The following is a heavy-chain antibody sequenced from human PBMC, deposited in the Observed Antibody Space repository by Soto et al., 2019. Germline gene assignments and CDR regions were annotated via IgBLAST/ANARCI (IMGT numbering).Heavy chain of an antibody. Sequence: EVQLVESGGGLVKPGGSLRLSCVASGFSFSNAWMSWVRQGPGKGLEWVGRIKSKSGGGTTDYAAPMKGRFTISRDDSKNRLYLQMNSLKTEDTAVYYCTTDDPINRNWGQGTLVTVSS. CDR3: TTDDPINRN. CDR2: IKSKSGGGTT. CDR1: GFSFSNAW. V-gene: IGHV3-15*01. J-gene: IGHJ4*02.